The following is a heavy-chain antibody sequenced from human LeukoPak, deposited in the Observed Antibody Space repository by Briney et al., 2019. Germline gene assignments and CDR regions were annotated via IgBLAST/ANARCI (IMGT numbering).Heavy chain of an antibody. CDR3: ARSYSSGWYDVGGWFDP. J-gene: IGHJ5*02. CDR1: GGSISSSSYY. Sequence: SETLSLTCTVSGGSISSSSYYWGWIRQPPGKGLGWIGSIYYSGSTYYNPSLKSRVTISVDTSKNQFSLKLSSVTAADTAVYYCARSYSSGWYDVGGWFDPWGQGTLVTVSS. D-gene: IGHD6-19*01. V-gene: IGHV4-39*01. CDR2: IYYSGST.